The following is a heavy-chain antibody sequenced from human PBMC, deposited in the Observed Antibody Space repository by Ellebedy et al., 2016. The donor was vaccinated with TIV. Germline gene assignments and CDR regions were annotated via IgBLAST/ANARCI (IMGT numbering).Heavy chain of an antibody. Sequence: GESLKISCEASGFTFSNYAMGWVRQAPGKGLEWVSTISDSGDGTFYSDSVQGRFTISRDNSKNTVYVQMISLRAEDTAVYYCARGQRVAVGGWFDPWGQGTLVTVSS. CDR3: ARGQRVAVGGWFDP. CDR1: GFTFSNYA. J-gene: IGHJ5*02. V-gene: IGHV3-23*01. D-gene: IGHD6-19*01. CDR2: ISDSGDGT.